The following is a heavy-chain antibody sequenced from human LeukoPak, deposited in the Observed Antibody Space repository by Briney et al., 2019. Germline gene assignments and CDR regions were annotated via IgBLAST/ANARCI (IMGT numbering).Heavy chain of an antibody. CDR1: GFTFSNYA. V-gene: IGHV3-23*01. CDR2: ISGSGGST. D-gene: IGHD6-6*01. Sequence: PGGSLRLSCAASGFTFSNYAMSWVRQAPGKGLEWVSGISGSGGSTYYADSVKGRFTISRDNSKNTLFLQINNLRAEDTVVYYCAKDGIHSSSSGNWGQGTLVTVSS. J-gene: IGHJ4*02. CDR3: AKDGIHSSSSGN.